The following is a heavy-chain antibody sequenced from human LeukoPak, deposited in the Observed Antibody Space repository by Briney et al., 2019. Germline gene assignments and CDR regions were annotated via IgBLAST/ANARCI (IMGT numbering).Heavy chain of an antibody. V-gene: IGHV4-61*08. J-gene: IGHJ4*02. Sequence: PSETLSLTCTVSGASISGGYYWGWIRQPPGKGLEWIGYIYYSGSTNYNPSLKSRVTISVDTSKNQFSLKLSSVTAADTAVYYCARLSYSSSWFYFDYWGQGTLVTVSS. CDR3: ARLSYSSSWFYFDY. CDR1: GASISGGYY. D-gene: IGHD6-13*01. CDR2: IYYSGST.